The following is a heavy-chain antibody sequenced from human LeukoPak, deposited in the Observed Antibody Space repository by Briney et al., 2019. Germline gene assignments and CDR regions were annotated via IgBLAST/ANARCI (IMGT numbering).Heavy chain of an antibody. V-gene: IGHV4-61*01. CDR2: ISNSGST. Sequence: AETLSLTCAVSGGYVNRGTFFWTWIRKPPGKGLEWIGYISNSGSTNYHPSLKSRVTISSDTSKTQFTLKLTSVTAADTAVYYCARSPSGYRFDSWGQGTLVTVPS. CDR3: ARSPSGYRFDS. D-gene: IGHD3-22*01. CDR1: GGYVNRGTFF. J-gene: IGHJ4*02.